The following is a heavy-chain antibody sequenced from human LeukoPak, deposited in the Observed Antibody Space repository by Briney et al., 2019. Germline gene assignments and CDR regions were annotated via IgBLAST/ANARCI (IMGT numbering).Heavy chain of an antibody. V-gene: IGHV4-4*02. D-gene: IGHD1-14*01. CDR1: GDFIRSSEW. Sequence: PSGTLSLTCDVSGDFIRSSEWWSWVRQPPGKGLGWIGQFFLSGGPNYRPSLRSRVTISVDRSKSQFSLKMASVTAADTAIYYCVRNGRYCLDYWGQGTLVTVSS. CDR3: VRNGRYCLDY. CDR2: FFLSGGP. J-gene: IGHJ4*02.